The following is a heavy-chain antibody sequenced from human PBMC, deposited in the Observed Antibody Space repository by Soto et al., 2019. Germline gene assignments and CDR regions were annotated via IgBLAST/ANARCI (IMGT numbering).Heavy chain of an antibody. CDR2: INTDGSTT. CDR1: GFTFSSSW. J-gene: IGHJ4*02. Sequence: PGGSLRLSCAASGFTFSSSWILWFRQAPGKGLVWVSRINTDGSTTTYADSVKGRFTISRDNAKNTVYLQMNSLRAEDTAVYYCTRGGNFRFDDWGQGTLVTVSS. D-gene: IGHD1-26*01. CDR3: TRGGNFRFDD. V-gene: IGHV3-74*01.